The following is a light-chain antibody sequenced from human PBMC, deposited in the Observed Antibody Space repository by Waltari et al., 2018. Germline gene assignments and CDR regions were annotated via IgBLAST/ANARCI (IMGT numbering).Light chain of an antibody. Sequence: DIQLTQSPSTLSASVGDRVTISCRASRPIRTWLAWYQQKPGKAPKLLIYETSSLESGVPSRFSGSGSGTVFTLTISSLQPDDFATYYCQQYNSYSTFGGGTKVEIK. J-gene: IGKJ4*01. CDR2: ETS. CDR3: QQYNSYST. V-gene: IGKV1-5*03. CDR1: RPIRTW.